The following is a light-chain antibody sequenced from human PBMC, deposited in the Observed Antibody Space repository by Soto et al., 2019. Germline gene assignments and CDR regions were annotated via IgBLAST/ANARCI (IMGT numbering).Light chain of an antibody. J-gene: IGLJ1*01. CDR2: SNN. V-gene: IGLV1-44*01. CDR3: AAWDDSLNGYV. CDR1: SSNIGTYT. Sequence: QPVLTQPPSASGTPGQRVTISCSGGSSNIGTYTVNWYQQLPGTAPKVLIYSNNQRPSGVPDRFSGSKSGTSASLAISGLQSEDEADYYCAAWDDSLNGYVFGTGTKLTVL.